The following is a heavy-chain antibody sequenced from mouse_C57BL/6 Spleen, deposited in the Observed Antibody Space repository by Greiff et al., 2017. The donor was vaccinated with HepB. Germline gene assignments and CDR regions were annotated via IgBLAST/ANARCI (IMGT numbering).Heavy chain of an antibody. CDR1: GYTFTDHP. J-gene: IGHJ1*03. CDR2: IYPRDGST. CDR3: ARTQKYYGSSGDLDV. V-gene: IGHV1-78*01. Sequence: VKLQESDAELVKPGASVKISCKVSGYTFTDHPIHWMKQRPEQGLDWIGYIYPRDGSTKYNEKFKGKATLTADKSASTAYMQLNSLTYEDAAVYFCARTQKYYGSSGDLDVWGTGTTVTVSS. D-gene: IGHD1-1*01.